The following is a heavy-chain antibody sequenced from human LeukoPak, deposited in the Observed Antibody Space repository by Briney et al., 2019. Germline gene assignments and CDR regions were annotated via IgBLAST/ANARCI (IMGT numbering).Heavy chain of an antibody. Sequence: ASVKVSCKASGYTFTSYDINWVRQATGQGLEWMGWMNPNSGNTGCAQKFQGRVTITRNTSISTAYMELSSLRSEDTAVYYCARGAAYYDFWSGYYYYYYMDVWGKGTTVTVSS. J-gene: IGHJ6*03. CDR2: MNPNSGNT. V-gene: IGHV1-8*03. D-gene: IGHD3-3*01. CDR3: ARGAAYYDFWSGYYYYYYMDV. CDR1: GYTFTSYD.